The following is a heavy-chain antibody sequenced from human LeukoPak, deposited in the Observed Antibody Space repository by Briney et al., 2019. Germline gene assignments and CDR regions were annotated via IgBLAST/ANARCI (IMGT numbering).Heavy chain of an antibody. CDR3: ARGADHGGSYYPD. V-gene: IGHV3-74*03. J-gene: IGHJ4*02. Sequence: PGGSLRLSGAASGFRFSNSWMYWVRQGPGKGPVWVSRMKTDGTRIEYADSVKGRFTISRDNAKNTLFLQMSSLRVEDTAVYYCARGADHGGSYYPDWGQGTRVTVSS. D-gene: IGHD3-10*01. CDR2: MKTDGTRI. CDR1: GFRFSNSW.